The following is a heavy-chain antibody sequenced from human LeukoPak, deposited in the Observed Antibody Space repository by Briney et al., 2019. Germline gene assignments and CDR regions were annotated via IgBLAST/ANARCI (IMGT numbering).Heavy chain of an antibody. J-gene: IGHJ4*02. Sequence: ASVKVSCKASGYTFTSYGISWVRQAPGQGLEWMGWISAYNGNTNYAQKLQGRVTMTTDTSTNTAYMELRSLRSDDTAVYYCARIALRYFASGEDYWGQGTLVTVSS. V-gene: IGHV1-18*01. CDR2: ISAYNGNT. CDR3: ARIALRYFASGEDY. CDR1: GYTFTSYG. D-gene: IGHD3-9*01.